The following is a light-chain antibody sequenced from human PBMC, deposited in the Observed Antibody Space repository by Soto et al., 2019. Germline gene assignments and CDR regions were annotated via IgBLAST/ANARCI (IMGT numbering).Light chain of an antibody. CDR3: QQYGSSPIA. Sequence: EIILTQSPATLSLSPGERATLSCGASQSVSSSYVAWYQHRPGLAPRLLIHDASSRATGIPDRFSGTKSGTDFTPTIRRLEPEDAAVYYCQQYGSSPIAFGQGTRLEIK. J-gene: IGKJ5*01. CDR1: QSVSSSY. V-gene: IGKV3D-20*01. CDR2: DAS.